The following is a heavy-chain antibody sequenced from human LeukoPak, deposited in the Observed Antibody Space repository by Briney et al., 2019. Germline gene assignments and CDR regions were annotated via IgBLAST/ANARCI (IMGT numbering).Heavy chain of an antibody. Sequence: GGSLRLSCAASGFTFSSYAMSWVRQAPGKGLEWVSTISATGGSIYYADSVRGRLTISRDNSKNTLYLQMNSLRAEDTAVYYCAKDLVRGVPDHWGQGTPVTVSS. CDR3: AKDLVRGVPDH. CDR2: ISATGGSI. V-gene: IGHV3-23*01. J-gene: IGHJ4*02. D-gene: IGHD3-10*01. CDR1: GFTFSSYA.